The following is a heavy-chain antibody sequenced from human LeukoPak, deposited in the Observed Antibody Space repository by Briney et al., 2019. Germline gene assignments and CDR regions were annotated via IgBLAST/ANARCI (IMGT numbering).Heavy chain of an antibody. J-gene: IGHJ3*02. CDR1: GGSISSYY. Sequence: SETLSLTCTVSGGSISSYYWSWIRQPPGKGLEWIGYIYYSGSTNYNPSLKSRVTISVDTSKNQFSLKLGSVTAADTAVYYCARGFNYYDSSGYYYIDAFDIWGQGTMVTVSS. D-gene: IGHD3-22*01. V-gene: IGHV4-59*01. CDR3: ARGFNYYDSSGYYYIDAFDI. CDR2: IYYSGST.